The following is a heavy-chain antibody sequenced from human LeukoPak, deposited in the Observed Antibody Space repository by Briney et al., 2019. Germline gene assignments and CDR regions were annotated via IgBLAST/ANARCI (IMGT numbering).Heavy chain of an antibody. Sequence: SETLSLTCTVSGGSMRSHYWNWIRQPPGKGLEWLGYIYYSGSTNYNPSLKSRVTISIDTSKNQFSLKLSSVTAADTAVYYCARHQWVPAFDIWGQGTMVTVSS. D-gene: IGHD1-26*01. V-gene: IGHV4-59*08. CDR2: IYYSGST. CDR3: ARHQWVPAFDI. CDR1: GGSMRSHY. J-gene: IGHJ3*02.